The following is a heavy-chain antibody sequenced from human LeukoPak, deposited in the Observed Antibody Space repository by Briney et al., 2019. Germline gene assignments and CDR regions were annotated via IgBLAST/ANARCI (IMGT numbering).Heavy chain of an antibody. CDR1: GFTFDGYT. CDR3: ARDVKEVYGSGSYYVPYAFDI. Sequence: GGSLRLSCAASGFTFDGYTMHWVRQAPGKGLEWVSRINSDGSSTRYADSVKGRFTISRDNAKNTLYLQMNSLRAEDTAVYYCARDVKEVYGSGSYYVPYAFDIWGQGTMVTVSS. D-gene: IGHD3-10*01. J-gene: IGHJ3*02. CDR2: INSDGSST. V-gene: IGHV3-74*01.